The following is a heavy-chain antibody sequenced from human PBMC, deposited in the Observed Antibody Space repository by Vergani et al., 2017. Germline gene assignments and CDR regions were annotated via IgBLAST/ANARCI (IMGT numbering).Heavy chain of an antibody. V-gene: IGHV1-69*13. D-gene: IGHD3-10*01. J-gene: IGHJ4*02. CDR1: GGTFSSYA. CDR2: IIPIFGTA. Sequence: QVQLVQSGAEVKKPGSSVKVSCKASGGTFSSYAISWVRQAPGQGLEWMGRIIPIFGTANYAQKFQGRVTITADESTSTAYMELSSLRSEDTAVYYCASISRPMVRGVNYFDYWGQGVLVTVSS. CDR3: ASISRPMVRGVNYFDY.